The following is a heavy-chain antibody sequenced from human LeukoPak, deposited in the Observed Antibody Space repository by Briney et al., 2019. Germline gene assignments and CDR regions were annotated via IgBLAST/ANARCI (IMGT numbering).Heavy chain of an antibody. D-gene: IGHD6-13*01. J-gene: IGHJ3*02. Sequence: SSETLSLTCAVYGGSFSGYYWSWIRQPPGKGLEWIGEINHSGSTNYNPSLKSRVTISVDTSKNQFSLKLSSVTAADTAVYYCARGPLQQQLDIWGQGTMVTVSS. CDR2: INHSGST. V-gene: IGHV4-34*01. CDR1: GGSFSGYY. CDR3: ARGPLQQQLDI.